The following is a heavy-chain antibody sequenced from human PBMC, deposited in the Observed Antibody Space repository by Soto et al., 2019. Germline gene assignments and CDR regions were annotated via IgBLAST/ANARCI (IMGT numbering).Heavy chain of an antibody. Sequence: QLQLQESGPGLVKPSETLSLTCTVSGGSISSSSYYWGWIRQPPGKGLEWIGSIYYSGSTYYNPSLKSRVTISVDTSKNQCSLKLSSVTAADTAVYYCASEGADFDWLWSNDAFDIWGQGTMVTVSS. CDR2: IYYSGST. CDR3: ASEGADFDWLWSNDAFDI. D-gene: IGHD3-9*01. J-gene: IGHJ3*02. CDR1: GGSISSSSYY. V-gene: IGHV4-39*01.